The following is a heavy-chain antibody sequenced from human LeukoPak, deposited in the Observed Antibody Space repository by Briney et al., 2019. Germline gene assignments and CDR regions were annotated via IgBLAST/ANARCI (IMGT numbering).Heavy chain of an antibody. D-gene: IGHD1-26*01. CDR1: GGSISISSYY. J-gene: IGHJ4*02. CDR2: IYYSGST. V-gene: IGHV4-39*01. Sequence: PSETLSLTCTVSGGSISISSYYWGWIRQPPGKGLEWIGNIYYSGSTYYNPSLKSRVTISVDTSKNQFSLKLTSVTAADTAVYYCARQTRYWEPPGFDYWGQGTLVTVSS. CDR3: ARQTRYWEPPGFDY.